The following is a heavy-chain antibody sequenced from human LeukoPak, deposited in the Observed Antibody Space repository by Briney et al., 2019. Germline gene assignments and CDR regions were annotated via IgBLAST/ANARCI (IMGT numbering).Heavy chain of an antibody. CDR3: ALKGRYYDSSGYYYRFDY. CDR2: INHSGST. CDR1: GGSFSGYY. D-gene: IGHD3-22*01. J-gene: IGHJ4*02. V-gene: IGHV4-34*01. Sequence: SETLSLTCAVYGGSFSGYYWSWIRQPPGKGLEWIGEINHSGSTNYNPSLKSRVTISVDTSKDQFSLKLSSVTAAETAVYYCALKGRYYDSSGYYYRFDYWGQGTLVTVSS.